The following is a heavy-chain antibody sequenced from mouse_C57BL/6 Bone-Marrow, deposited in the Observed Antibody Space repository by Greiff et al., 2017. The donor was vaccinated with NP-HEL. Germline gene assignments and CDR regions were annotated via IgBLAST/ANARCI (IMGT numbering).Heavy chain of an antibody. D-gene: IGHD1-1*01. CDR3: ARSSRITTVAY. Sequence: QVQLKESGAELARPGASVKLSCKASGYTFTSYGISWVKQRTGQGLEWIGEIYPRSGNTYYNEKFKGKATLTADKSSSTAYMELRSLTSEDSAVYFCARSSRITTVAYWGQGTTLTVSS. CDR1: GYTFTSYG. V-gene: IGHV1-81*01. CDR2: IYPRSGNT. J-gene: IGHJ2*01.